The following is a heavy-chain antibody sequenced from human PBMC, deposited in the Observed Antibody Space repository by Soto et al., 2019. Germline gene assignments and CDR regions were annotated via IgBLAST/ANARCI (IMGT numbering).Heavy chain of an antibody. D-gene: IGHD4-17*01. Sequence: SVKVSCKASGGTFSSYAISWVRQAPGQGLEWMGGIIPILGTANYAQKFQGRVTITADESTSTAYMELSSLRSEDTAVYYCARVGYGDYTYYYYYGMDVWGQGTTVTVS. CDR2: IIPILGTA. CDR3: ARVGYGDYTYYYYYGMDV. CDR1: GGTFSSYA. V-gene: IGHV1-69*13. J-gene: IGHJ6*02.